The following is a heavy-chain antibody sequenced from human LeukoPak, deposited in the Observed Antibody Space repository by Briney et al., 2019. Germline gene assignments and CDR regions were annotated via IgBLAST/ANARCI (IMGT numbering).Heavy chain of an antibody. CDR2: IYHSGTT. Sequence: SETLSLTCTVSGGSISSYYWSWTRQPPGKRLEWIGYIYHSGTTYYNPSLKSRVTISVDRSKNQFSLKLSSVTAADTAVYYCARTSIAARRANAFDIWGQGTMVTVSS. CDR1: GGSISSYY. J-gene: IGHJ3*02. V-gene: IGHV4-59*12. D-gene: IGHD6-6*01. CDR3: ARTSIAARRANAFDI.